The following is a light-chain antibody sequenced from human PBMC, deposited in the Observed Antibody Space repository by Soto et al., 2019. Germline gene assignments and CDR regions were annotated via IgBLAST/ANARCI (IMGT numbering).Light chain of an antibody. CDR1: RREVGGYNY. CDR2: QVI. V-gene: IGLV2-8*02. CDR3: SPYAGTSSAV. Sequence: QSSLTAPPPASRTPGQSFTFACTGTRREVGGYNYVSSYQHHPGKAPKFMIYQVIKRTSGDSYRFSLSKSGNTASLPVSGLQAEDEADYYCSPYAGTSSAVVGTGPKATV. J-gene: IGLJ1*01.